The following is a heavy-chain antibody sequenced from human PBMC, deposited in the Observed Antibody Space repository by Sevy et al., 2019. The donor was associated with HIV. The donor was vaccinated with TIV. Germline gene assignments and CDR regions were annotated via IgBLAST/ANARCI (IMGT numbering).Heavy chain of an antibody. D-gene: IGHD1-26*01. CDR1: GFTFSSYA. Sequence: GGSLRLSCAASGFTFSSYAMRWVRQAPGKGLEWVSAISGGSGGTTYYADSVKGRFTISRDNSKNRLYLQMNTQRAEATAVYYCAKPRESSSYYMDVWGKGTTVTVSS. CDR2: ISGGSGGTT. V-gene: IGHV3-23*01. J-gene: IGHJ6*03. CDR3: AKPRESSSYYMDV.